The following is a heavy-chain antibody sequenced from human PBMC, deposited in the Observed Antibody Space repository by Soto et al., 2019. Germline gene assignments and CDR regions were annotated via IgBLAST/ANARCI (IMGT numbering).Heavy chain of an antibody. J-gene: IGHJ4*02. CDR2: ISYDGSNK. CDR1: GFTFSSYP. D-gene: IGHD3-10*01. V-gene: IGHV3-30-3*01. CDR3: ARGPPRAYGSGSYYLSLDY. Sequence: QVQLVESGGGVVQPGRSLRLSCAASGFTFSSYPILWVRKAPGKGLEWVAVISYDGSNKYYADSVKGRFTISRDNSKNTLYLQMNSLRAEDTAVYYCARGPPRAYGSGSYYLSLDYWGQGTLVTVSS.